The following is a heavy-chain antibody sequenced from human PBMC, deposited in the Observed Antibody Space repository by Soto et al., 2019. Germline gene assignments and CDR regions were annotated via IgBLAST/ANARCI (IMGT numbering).Heavy chain of an antibody. CDR3: ARDTALAAAGAEAYNLFDP. CDR1: GDSVSSNSAA. Sequence: SQTLSLTCAISGDSVSSNSAAWNWIRQSPSRGLEWLGRTYYRSKWYNDYAVSVKSRITINPDTSKNQFSLQLNSVTPEDTAVYYCARDTALAAAGAEAYNLFDPWGQGTLVTVSS. J-gene: IGHJ5*02. CDR2: TYYRSKWYN. V-gene: IGHV6-1*01. D-gene: IGHD6-13*01.